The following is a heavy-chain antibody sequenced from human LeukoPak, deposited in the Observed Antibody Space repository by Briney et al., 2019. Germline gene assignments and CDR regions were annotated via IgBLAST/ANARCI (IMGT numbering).Heavy chain of an antibody. Sequence: PGRSLRLSCAASGFTFSSYAMHWVRQAPGKGLEWVAVISYDGSNKYYADSVKGRFTISRDNCKNTLYLQMNSLRAEDTAVYYCARVGSSGWYLFDYWGQGTLVTVSS. CDR3: ARVGSSGWYLFDY. D-gene: IGHD6-19*01. CDR2: ISYDGSNK. CDR1: GFTFSSYA. J-gene: IGHJ4*02. V-gene: IGHV3-30-3*01.